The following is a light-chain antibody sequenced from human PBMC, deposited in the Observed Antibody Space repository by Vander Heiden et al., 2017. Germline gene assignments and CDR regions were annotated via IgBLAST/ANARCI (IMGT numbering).Light chain of an antibody. CDR1: QSVTTS. CDR2: DAS. V-gene: IGKV3-11*01. CDR3: QQSSNWPPT. Sequence: IVLTHPPTTLSLSPGEGATFPCRASQSVTTSLTWYQHRPGQAPRLLIYDASHRATGVPARFSGSRSGTDFTLTINSLEPEDFGIYYCQQSSNWPPTFGGGTKVEV. J-gene: IGKJ4*01.